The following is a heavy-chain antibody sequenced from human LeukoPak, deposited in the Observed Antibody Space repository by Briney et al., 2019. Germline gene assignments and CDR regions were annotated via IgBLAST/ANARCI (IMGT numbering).Heavy chain of an antibody. V-gene: IGHV4-30-2*01. J-gene: IGHJ4*02. Sequence: PSETLSLTCAVSGGSISSGGYSWSWIRQPPGKGLEWIGYIYHSGSTYYNPSLKSRVTISVDRSKNQFSLKLSSVTAADTAVYYCARVRRGSYYLDFDYWGQGTLVTVSS. D-gene: IGHD1-26*01. CDR2: IYHSGST. CDR3: ARVRRGSYYLDFDY. CDR1: GGSISSGGYS.